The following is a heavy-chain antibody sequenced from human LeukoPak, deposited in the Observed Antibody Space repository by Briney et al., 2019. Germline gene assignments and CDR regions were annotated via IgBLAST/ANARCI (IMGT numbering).Heavy chain of an antibody. CDR3: AKSDYYDSSGYFDY. CDR2: ISYDGSNK. V-gene: IGHV3-30*18. Sequence: GMSLRLSCAASGFTFSSYGMHWVRQAPGKGLEWVAVISYDGSNKYYADSVKGRFTISRDNSKNTLYLQMNSLRAEDTAVYYCAKSDYYDSSGYFDYWGQGTLVTVSS. D-gene: IGHD3-22*01. J-gene: IGHJ4*02. CDR1: GFTFSSYG.